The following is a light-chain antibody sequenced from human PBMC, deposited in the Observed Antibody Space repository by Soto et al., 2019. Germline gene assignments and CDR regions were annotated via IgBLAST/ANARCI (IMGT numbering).Light chain of an antibody. CDR2: DAS. V-gene: IGKV1-5*01. J-gene: IGKJ1*01. CDR1: QNVNKW. CDR3: QQYNSYSPWT. Sequence: DIQMTPSPSTLSASVGDRVTITCRASQNVNKWLAWFQQKPGKVPKLLIFDASTLQTEVPSRFGGGGSGTEFTLTISGLQLDDFATYYCQQYNSYSPWTFGPGTKVDI.